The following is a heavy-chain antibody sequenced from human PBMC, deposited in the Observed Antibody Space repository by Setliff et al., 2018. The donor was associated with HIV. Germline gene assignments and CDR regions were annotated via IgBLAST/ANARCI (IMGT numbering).Heavy chain of an antibody. CDR3: ARGYCSGGSCFLHDY. D-gene: IGHD2-15*01. CDR2: INPSGGST. V-gene: IGHV1-46*01. J-gene: IGHJ4*02. Sequence: ASVKVSCKASEYTFTSYAMHWVRQAPGQGLEWMGIINPSGGSTSYAQKFQGRVTMTRDTSTSTVYMELSSLRSEDTAVYYCARGYCSGGSCFLHDYWGQGTLVTVSS. CDR1: EYTFTSYA.